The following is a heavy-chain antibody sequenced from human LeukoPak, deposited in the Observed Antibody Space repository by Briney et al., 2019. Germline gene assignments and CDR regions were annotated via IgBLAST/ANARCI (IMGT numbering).Heavy chain of an antibody. J-gene: IGHJ4*02. CDR3: ARGFGDSSSWPV. CDR2: MNPNSGNT. V-gene: IGHV1-8*03. CDR1: GYTFTGYY. Sequence: ASVKVSCKASGYTFTGYYMHWVRQATGQGLEWMGWMNPNSGNTGYAQKFQGRVTITRNTSISTAYMELSSLRSEDTAVYYCARGFGDSSSWPVWGQGTLVTVSS. D-gene: IGHD6-13*01.